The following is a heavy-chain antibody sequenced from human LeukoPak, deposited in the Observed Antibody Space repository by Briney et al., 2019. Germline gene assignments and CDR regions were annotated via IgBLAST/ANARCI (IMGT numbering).Heavy chain of an antibody. V-gene: IGHV4-34*01. CDR3: ARHSWNYTAFDI. Sequence: SETLSLTCAVYGGSFSGYYWSWIRQPPGKGLEWIGEINHSGSTNYNPSLKSRVTISVDTSKNQFSLKLSSVTAADTAVYYCARHSWNYTAFDIWGQGTMVTVSS. CDR1: GGSFSGYY. D-gene: IGHD1-7*01. J-gene: IGHJ3*02. CDR2: INHSGST.